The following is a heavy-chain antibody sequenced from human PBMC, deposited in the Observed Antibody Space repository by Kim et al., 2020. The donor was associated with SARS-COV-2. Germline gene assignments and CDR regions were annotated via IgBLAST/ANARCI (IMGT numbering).Heavy chain of an antibody. J-gene: IGHJ6*03. V-gene: IGHV4-4*07. D-gene: IGHD6-13*01. CDR1: GGSISSYY. Sequence: SETLSLTCTVSGGSISSYYWSWIRQPAGKGLEWIGRIYTSGSTNYNPSLKSRVTMSVDTSKNQFSLKLSSVTAADTAVYYCARDQRYSSSWYPYYYYMDVWGKGTTVTVSS. CDR2: IYTSGST. CDR3: ARDQRYSSSWYPYYYYMDV.